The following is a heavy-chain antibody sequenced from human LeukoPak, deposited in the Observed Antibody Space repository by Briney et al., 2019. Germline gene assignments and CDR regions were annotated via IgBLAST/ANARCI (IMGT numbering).Heavy chain of an antibody. Sequence: ASVTVSCTASGYTFTSYGISWVRQAPGQGLEWMGWISAYNGNTNYAQKLQGRVTMTTDTSTSTAYMELRSLRSDDTAVYYCARADYDFWSGPPNWFDPWGQGTLVTVSS. CDR1: GYTFTSYG. J-gene: IGHJ5*02. CDR2: ISAYNGNT. D-gene: IGHD3-3*01. V-gene: IGHV1-18*01. CDR3: ARADYDFWSGPPNWFDP.